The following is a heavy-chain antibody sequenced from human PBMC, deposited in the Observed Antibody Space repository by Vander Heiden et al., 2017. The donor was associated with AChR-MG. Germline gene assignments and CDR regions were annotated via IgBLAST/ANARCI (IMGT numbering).Heavy chain of an antibody. D-gene: IGHD3-10*01. CDR3: ARDSGAMVQGVDPFDI. J-gene: IGHJ3*02. CDR1: GGSISSGGYY. V-gene: IGHV4-31*03. Sequence: QVQLQESGPGLVKPSQTLSLTCTVSGGSISSGGYYWSWIRQHPGKGLEWIGYIYYSGSTYYNPSLKSRVTISVDTSKNQFSLKLSSVTAADTAVYYCARDSGAMVQGVDPFDIWGQGTMVTVSS. CDR2: IYYSGST.